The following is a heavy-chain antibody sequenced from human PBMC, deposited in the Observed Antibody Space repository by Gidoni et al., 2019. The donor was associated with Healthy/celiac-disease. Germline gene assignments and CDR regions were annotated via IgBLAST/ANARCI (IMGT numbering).Heavy chain of an antibody. CDR1: GYTFTSYY. V-gene: IGHV1-46*01. J-gene: IGHJ3*02. Sequence: QVQLVQSGAEVKKPGASVKVSCKASGYTFTSYYMHWVRQAHGQGLEWMGIINPSGGSTSYAQKFQGRVTMTRDTSTSTVYMGLSSLRSEDTAVYYCAREGGYSGYYDRDHDAFDIWGQGTMVTVSS. D-gene: IGHD5-12*01. CDR3: AREGGYSGYYDRDHDAFDI. CDR2: INPSGGST.